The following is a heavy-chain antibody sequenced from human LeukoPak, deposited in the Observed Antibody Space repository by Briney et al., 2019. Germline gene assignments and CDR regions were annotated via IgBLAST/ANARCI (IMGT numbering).Heavy chain of an antibody. CDR2: IKQDGSEK. Sequence: PGRSLRLSCAASGFTFSSYWMSWVRQAPGKGLEWVANIKQDGSEKYYVDSVKGRFTISRDNAKNSLYLQMNSLRAEDTAVYYCARDPHYGDLEGAFDIWGQGTMVTVSS. D-gene: IGHD4-17*01. CDR3: ARDPHYGDLEGAFDI. J-gene: IGHJ3*02. CDR1: GFTFSSYW. V-gene: IGHV3-7*01.